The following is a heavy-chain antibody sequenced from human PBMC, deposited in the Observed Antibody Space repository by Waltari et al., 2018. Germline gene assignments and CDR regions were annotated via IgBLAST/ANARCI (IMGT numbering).Heavy chain of an antibody. CDR1: GFTFSSYA. V-gene: IGHV3-30-3*01. CDR3: TRSYSTVYYYYGMDV. Sequence: QVQLVESGGGVVQPGRSLRLSCAASGFTFSSYAMPWFRQVPGKGLEWVAVISYDGSNKYYADSVKGRFTISRDNSKNTLYLQMNSLRAEDTAVYHCTRSYSTVYYYYGMDVWGQGTTVTVSS. CDR2: ISYDGSNK. J-gene: IGHJ6*02. D-gene: IGHD1-26*01.